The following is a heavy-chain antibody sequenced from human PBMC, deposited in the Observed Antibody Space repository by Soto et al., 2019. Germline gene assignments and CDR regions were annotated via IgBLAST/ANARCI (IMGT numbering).Heavy chain of an antibody. D-gene: IGHD1-26*01. V-gene: IGHV4-34*01. CDR1: GGSFSGYL. J-gene: IGHJ4*02. Sequence: QVKLQQWGAGLLKPSETLSLTCAVYGGSFSGYLWSWIRQTPGKGLEWIGEISHSGSTDYNPSLKSRVTISEDTPKNQVSLKVSSVTAADTAVYYCGRLGATETTWGTDSWGQGSLVTVSS. CDR2: ISHSGST. CDR3: GRLGATETTWGTDS.